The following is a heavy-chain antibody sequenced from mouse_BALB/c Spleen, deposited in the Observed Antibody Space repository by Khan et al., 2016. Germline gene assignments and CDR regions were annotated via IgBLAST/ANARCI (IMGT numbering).Heavy chain of an antibody. CDR2: IRNKANGYTT. V-gene: IGHV7-3*02. CDR1: GFTFTDYY. J-gene: IGHJ4*01. CDR3: ARGGYYAMDY. Sequence: EVELVESGGGLVQPGGSLRLSCATSGFTFTDYYMSWVRQPPGKALEWLGFIRNKANGYTTEYSASVKGRFTISRDNSQSILYLQMNTLRAEDSATYYCARGGYYAMDYWGQGTSVTVSS.